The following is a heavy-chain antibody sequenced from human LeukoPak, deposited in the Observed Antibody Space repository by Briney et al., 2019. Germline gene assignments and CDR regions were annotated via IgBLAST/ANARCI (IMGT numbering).Heavy chain of an antibody. CDR1: GFTFSSYG. CDR3: AKLGGVEDFDY. Sequence: PGGSLRLSCAASGFTFSSYGMHWVRQAPGKGLEWVAVISYDGSNKYYADSVKGRFTISRDNSKNTLYLQMNSLRAEDTAVYYCAKLGGVEDFDYWGQGTLVTVSS. J-gene: IGHJ4*02. V-gene: IGHV3-30*18. D-gene: IGHD1-26*01. CDR2: ISYDGSNK.